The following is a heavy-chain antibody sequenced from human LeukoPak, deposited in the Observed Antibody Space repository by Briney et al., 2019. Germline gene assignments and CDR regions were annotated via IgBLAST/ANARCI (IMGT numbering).Heavy chain of an antibody. CDR1: GYTFTSYD. J-gene: IGHJ4*02. CDR2: MNPNSGNT. Sequence: ASVRVSCKASGYTFTSYDINWVRQATGQGLEWMGWMNPNSGNTGYAQKFQGRVTITADKSTSTAYMELSSLRSEDTAVYYCAREKAQGGYYSSSWDYWGQGTLVTVSS. V-gene: IGHV1-8*03. D-gene: IGHD6-13*01. CDR3: AREKAQGGYYSSSWDY.